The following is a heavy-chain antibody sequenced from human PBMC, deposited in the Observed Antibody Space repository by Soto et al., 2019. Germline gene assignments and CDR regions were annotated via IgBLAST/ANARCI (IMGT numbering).Heavy chain of an antibody. D-gene: IGHD1-1*01. V-gene: IGHV3-30*18. CDR3: AKGGRGTYYYYYGVDV. Sequence: GGSLRLSCAASGFTFSGYGMHWVRQAPGKWLEWVAVISYDGNNKYYADSVKGRFTISRDNSKNTLYLQMNSLRAEDTAVYYCAKGGRGTYYYYYGVDVWGQGXTVTVYS. J-gene: IGHJ6*02. CDR2: ISYDGNNK. CDR1: GFTFSGYG.